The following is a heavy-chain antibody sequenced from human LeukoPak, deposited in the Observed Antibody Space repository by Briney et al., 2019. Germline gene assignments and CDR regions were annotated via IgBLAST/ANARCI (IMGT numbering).Heavy chain of an antibody. CDR2: MSNDGSEK. V-gene: IGHV3-30*04. D-gene: IGHD5-12*01. Sequence: GGSLRLSCVASGFTFTTYAMTWVRQAPGKGLEWVAAMSNDGSEKYYADSVKGRFTISRDNSKNTLYLQMNSLRPEDTAVYYCARELRDSGYDFDYWGQGTLVTVSS. CDR3: ARELRDSGYDFDY. J-gene: IGHJ4*02. CDR1: GFTFTTYA.